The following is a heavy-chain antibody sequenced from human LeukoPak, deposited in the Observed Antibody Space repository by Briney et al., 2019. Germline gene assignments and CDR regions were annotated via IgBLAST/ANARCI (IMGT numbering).Heavy chain of an antibody. Sequence: SQTLSLTCAISGDSVSSNSAAWNWIRQSPSRGLEWLGRTYYRSKWYNDYAVSVKSRITINPDTSKNQFSLQLNSVTPEDTAVYYCARGAGYSSGRFLDYYYYGMDVWGQGTTVTVSS. V-gene: IGHV6-1*01. CDR2: TYYRSKWYN. J-gene: IGHJ6*02. CDR1: GDSVSSNSAA. D-gene: IGHD6-19*01. CDR3: ARGAGYSSGRFLDYYYYGMDV.